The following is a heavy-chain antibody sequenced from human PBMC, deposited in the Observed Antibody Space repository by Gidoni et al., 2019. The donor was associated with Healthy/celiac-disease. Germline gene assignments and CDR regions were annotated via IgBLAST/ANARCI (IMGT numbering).Heavy chain of an antibody. J-gene: IGHJ4*02. V-gene: IGHV4-34*01. D-gene: IGHD3-22*01. CDR3: ARANSSGPIDY. CDR1: GGSFSGYY. CDR2: INHSGST. Sequence: QVQLQQWGAGLLKPSETLSLTCAVYGGSFSGYYWSWIRQPPGKGLEWIGEINHSGSTNYNPSLKSRVTISVDTSKNQFSLKLSSVTAADTAVYYCARANSSGPIDYWGQGTLVTVSS.